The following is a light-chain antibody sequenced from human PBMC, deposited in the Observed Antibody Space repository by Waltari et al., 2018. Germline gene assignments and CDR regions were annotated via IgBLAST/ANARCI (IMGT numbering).Light chain of an antibody. J-gene: IGLJ1*01. CDR3: CSYNDGPYV. V-gene: IGLV2-23*02. CDR2: EVT. Sequence: QSALTQPASVSGSPGQSITLPCTGTSSDVGTYDLLSWYQQHPGKAPKLMIYEVTKRPSGVSSRFSASRSGNTASLTISGLQAEDEADYYCCSYNDGPYVFGTGTKVTVL. CDR1: SSDVGTYDL.